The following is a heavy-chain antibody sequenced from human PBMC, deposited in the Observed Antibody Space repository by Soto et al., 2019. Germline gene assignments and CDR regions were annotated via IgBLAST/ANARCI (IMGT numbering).Heavy chain of an antibody. CDR2: INAGYGNT. Sequence: ASVQVSCKASGYTFSSYAMHWVRQAPGQRLEWMGWINAGYGNTKSSQKFQDRVTISRDTSASTAYMELTSLRSEDTAVYYCARDTGDGTFDFSGQGTLVAVSS. D-gene: IGHD7-27*01. J-gene: IGHJ4*02. CDR3: ARDTGDGTFDF. V-gene: IGHV1-3*01. CDR1: GYTFSSYA.